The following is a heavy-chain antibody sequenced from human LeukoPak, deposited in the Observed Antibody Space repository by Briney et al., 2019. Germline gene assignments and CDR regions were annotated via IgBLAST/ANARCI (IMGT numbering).Heavy chain of an antibody. CDR2: IYYSGST. CDR1: GGSVSSDSYC. J-gene: IGHJ4*02. Sequence: SETLSLTCTVSGGSVSSDSYCWSWLRQPPGKGLEWIGHIYYSGSTNYKPSLKSRVTISVDTSKNQFSLKVSSVTAADTAVYYCARMVTSTYYFDYWGQGTLVTVSS. CDR3: ARMVTSTYYFDY. V-gene: IGHV4-61*01. D-gene: IGHD4-23*01.